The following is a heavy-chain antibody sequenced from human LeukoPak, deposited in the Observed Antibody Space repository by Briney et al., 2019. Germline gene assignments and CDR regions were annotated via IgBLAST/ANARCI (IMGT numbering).Heavy chain of an antibody. Sequence: GESLKISFKGSGYSFTSYWIGWVRQMPGKGLEWMGIIYPGDSDTRYSPSFQGQVTISADKSISTAYLQWSSLKASDTAMYYCARSSNYGGLRFDPWGQGTLVTVSS. CDR1: GYSFTSYW. V-gene: IGHV5-51*01. CDR2: IYPGDSDT. CDR3: ARSSNYGGLRFDP. D-gene: IGHD4-11*01. J-gene: IGHJ5*02.